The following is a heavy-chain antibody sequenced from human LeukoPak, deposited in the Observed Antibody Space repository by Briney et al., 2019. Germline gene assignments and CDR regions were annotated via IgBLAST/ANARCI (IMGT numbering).Heavy chain of an antibody. CDR1: GFTFDDYA. V-gene: IGHV3-9*01. Sequence: PGGSLRLSCAASGFTFDDYAMHWVRQAPGKGLEWVSGISWNSGSIGYADSVKGRFTISRDNAKNSLYLQMNSLRAEDTALYYCAKDIGTHGPRKYCSGGSCSYGMDVWGQGTTVTVSS. CDR2: ISWNSGSI. J-gene: IGHJ6*02. D-gene: IGHD2-15*01. CDR3: AKDIGTHGPRKYCSGGSCSYGMDV.